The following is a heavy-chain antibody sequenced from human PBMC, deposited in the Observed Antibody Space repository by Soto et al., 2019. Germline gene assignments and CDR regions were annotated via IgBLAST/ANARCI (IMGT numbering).Heavy chain of an antibody. CDR3: AREWYSSSSGPYYYGMDV. CDR1: GYTFTGYY. Sequence: ASVKVSCKASGYTFTGYYMHWVRQAPGQGLEWMGWINPNSGGTNYAQKFQGRVTMTRDTSISTAYMELSRLRSDDTGVYYCAREWYSSSSGPYYYGMDVWGQGTTVTVSS. V-gene: IGHV1-2*02. CDR2: INPNSGGT. D-gene: IGHD6-6*01. J-gene: IGHJ6*02.